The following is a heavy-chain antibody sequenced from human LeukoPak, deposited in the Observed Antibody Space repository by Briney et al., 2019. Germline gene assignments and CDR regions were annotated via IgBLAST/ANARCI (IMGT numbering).Heavy chain of an antibody. J-gene: IGHJ5*02. Sequence: SETLSLTCDVYGGSFSGYYWSWIRQPPGKGLEWIGEINHSGSTNYNPSLKSRVTISVDTSKNQFSLKLSSVTAADTAVYYCARGPMYYDFWSGYYTKWFDPWGQGTLVTVSS. CDR1: GGSFSGYY. CDR3: ARGPMYYDFWSGYYTKWFDP. V-gene: IGHV4-34*01. CDR2: INHSGST. D-gene: IGHD3-3*01.